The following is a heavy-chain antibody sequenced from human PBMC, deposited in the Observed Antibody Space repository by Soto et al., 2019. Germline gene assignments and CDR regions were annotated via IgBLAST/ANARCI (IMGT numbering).Heavy chain of an antibody. CDR2: ILSGSTV. CDR3: ARGGYCSSTSCYSFNAFDI. D-gene: IGHD2-2*01. CDR1: GFTFSSYE. Sequence: EEQLVESGGGLVQPGGSLRLSCAASGFTFSSYEMNWVRQAPGKGLEWVSYILSGSTVFYADSVKGRFTISRDNAKNSLYLEMNSLSAEDTAVYYFARGGYCSSTSCYSFNAFDIWCQGTMVTVSS. V-gene: IGHV3-48*03. J-gene: IGHJ3*02.